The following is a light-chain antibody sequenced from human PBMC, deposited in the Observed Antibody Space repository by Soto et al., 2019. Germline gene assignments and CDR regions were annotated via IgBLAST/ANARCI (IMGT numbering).Light chain of an antibody. Sequence: DIQMTQSPSTLSASAGDTVTITCRASESIDNWVAWYQQKPGKAPKLLLFAASTLVGGVPSRFSGRGSGTEFTLTISSLQADDFATYYCQQYHTDWTFGQGTKVEIK. CDR3: QQYHTDWT. CDR1: ESIDNW. V-gene: IGKV1-5*01. J-gene: IGKJ1*01. CDR2: AAS.